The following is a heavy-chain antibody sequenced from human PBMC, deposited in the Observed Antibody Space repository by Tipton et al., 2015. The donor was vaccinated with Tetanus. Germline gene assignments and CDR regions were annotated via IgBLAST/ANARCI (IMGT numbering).Heavy chain of an antibody. CDR1: GASISSIYS. J-gene: IGHJ6*02. CDR3: ARTPDYYYGMDV. CDR2: TYYSGST. V-gene: IGHV4-61*01. Sequence: TLSLTCAVSGASISSIYSWSWIRQPPGKGLEWIGYTYYSGSTGYNPSLKSRVTISIDSSKNQFSLKLTSVTAADTAVYYCARTPDYYYGMDVWGQGTTVTVSS.